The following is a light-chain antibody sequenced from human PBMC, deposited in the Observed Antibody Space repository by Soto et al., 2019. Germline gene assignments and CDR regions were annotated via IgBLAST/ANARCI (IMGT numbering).Light chain of an antibody. Sequence: EIVLTQSPGTLSLSPGESATLSCRASHTISSSYLAWYQQKPGQAPRLLIYGASNRATGIPDRFSGSGSGTDFTLTISRLEPEDFAVYYCQQYGSSGTFGQGTKVDIK. CDR2: GAS. V-gene: IGKV3-20*01. CDR3: QQYGSSGT. J-gene: IGKJ1*01. CDR1: HTISSSY.